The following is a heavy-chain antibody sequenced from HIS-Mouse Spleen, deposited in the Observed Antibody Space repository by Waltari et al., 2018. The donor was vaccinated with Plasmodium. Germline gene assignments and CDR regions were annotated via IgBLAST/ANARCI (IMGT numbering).Heavy chain of an antibody. CDR2: IKQDGSEK. Sequence: EVQLVESGGGLVQPGGSLLTRCAASGFTLRSYWMSWVRTAPGKGLEWVANIKQDGSEKYYVDSVKGRFTISRDNAKNSLYLQMNSLRAEDTAVYYCASSWYWYFDLWGRGTLVTVSS. J-gene: IGHJ2*01. D-gene: IGHD6-13*01. CDR1: GFTLRSYW. V-gene: IGHV3-7*01. CDR3: ASSWYWYFDL.